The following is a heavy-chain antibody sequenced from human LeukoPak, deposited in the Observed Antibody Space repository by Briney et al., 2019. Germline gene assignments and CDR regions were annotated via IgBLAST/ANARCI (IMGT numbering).Heavy chain of an antibody. Sequence: ASVKVSCKASGHTFTVYYIHWVRQAPGQGLEWMGWINTNTGNPTYAQGFTGRFVFSLDTSASTAYLQINSLKAEDTAVYYCARQAYCDDDCRSFYSYGMDVWGQGTTVTVSS. CDR1: GHTFTVYY. CDR2: INTNTGNP. J-gene: IGHJ6*02. D-gene: IGHD2-21*02. V-gene: IGHV7-4-1*02. CDR3: ARQAYCDDDCRSFYSYGMDV.